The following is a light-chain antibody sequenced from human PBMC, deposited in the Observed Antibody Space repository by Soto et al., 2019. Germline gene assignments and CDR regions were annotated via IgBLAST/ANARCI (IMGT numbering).Light chain of an antibody. CDR1: QSVSSSY. Sequence: EIVLTQSPGTLVLSPGDRATLSCRASQSVSSSYLAWYQQKPGQAPRLLIYDASNRATGIPARFSGSGSGTDFTLTISSLEPEDFAVYYCQQRSNWPRTFGQGTKVDIK. CDR2: DAS. V-gene: IGKV3D-20*02. CDR3: QQRSNWPRT. J-gene: IGKJ1*01.